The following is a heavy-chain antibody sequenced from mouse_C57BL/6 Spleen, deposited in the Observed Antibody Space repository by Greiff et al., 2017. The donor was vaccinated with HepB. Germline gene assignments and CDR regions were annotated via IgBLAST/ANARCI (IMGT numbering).Heavy chain of an antibody. J-gene: IGHJ1*03. CDR1: GFTFSSYA. Sequence: DVKLVESGGGLVKPGGSLKLSCAASGFTFSSYAMSWVRQTPEKRLEWVATISDGGSYTYYPDNVKGRFTISRDNAKNNLYLQMSHLKSEDTAMYYCGRDEGEGNWDFDVWGTGTTVTVSS. CDR3: GRDEGEGNWDFDV. CDR2: ISDGGSYT. V-gene: IGHV5-4*01.